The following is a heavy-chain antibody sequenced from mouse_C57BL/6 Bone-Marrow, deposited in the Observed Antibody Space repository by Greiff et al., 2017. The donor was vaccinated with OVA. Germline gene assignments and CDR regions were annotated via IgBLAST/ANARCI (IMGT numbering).Heavy chain of an antibody. D-gene: IGHD1-1*01. V-gene: IGHV1-64*01. J-gene: IGHJ1*03. Sequence: QVQLQQPGAELVKPGASVKLSCKASGYTFTSYWMHWVKQRPGQGLEWIGMIHPNSGRTNYNEKCKSKAPLPVDKSSSTAYMQLSSLTSEDSAVYYCARRGYGSSFYWYFDVWGTGTTATVSS. CDR1: GYTFTSYW. CDR3: ARRGYGSSFYWYFDV. CDR2: IHPNSGRT.